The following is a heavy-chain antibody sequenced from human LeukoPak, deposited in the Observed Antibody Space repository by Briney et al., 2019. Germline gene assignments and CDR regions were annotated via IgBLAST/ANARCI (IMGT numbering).Heavy chain of an antibody. CDR2: IFGSGIST. Sequence: GGSLRLSCAASGFTFSSYAMYWVRQAPGRGLKWVSVIFGSGISTHYADSVKGRFTISRDNSKNTVYLQMNSLRAEDTALYYCAKTTTGYSSGRYPGWPVDYWGQGTLVTVSS. CDR3: AKTTTGYSSGRYPGWPVDY. CDR1: GFTFSSYA. D-gene: IGHD6-19*01. J-gene: IGHJ4*02. V-gene: IGHV3-23*01.